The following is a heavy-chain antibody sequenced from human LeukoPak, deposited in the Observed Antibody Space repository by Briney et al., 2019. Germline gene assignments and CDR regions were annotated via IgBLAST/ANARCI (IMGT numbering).Heavy chain of an antibody. D-gene: IGHD4-23*01. J-gene: IGHJ4*02. CDR2: IYYSGST. CDR1: GGSISSYY. V-gene: IGHV4-59*01. CDR3: ARVGDYGGNSAILDY. Sequence: PSETLPLTCTVSGGSISSYYWSWIRQPPGKGLEWIGYIYYSGSTNYNPSLKSRVTISVDTSKNQFSLKLSSVTAADTAVYYCARVGDYGGNSAILDYWGQGTLVTVSS.